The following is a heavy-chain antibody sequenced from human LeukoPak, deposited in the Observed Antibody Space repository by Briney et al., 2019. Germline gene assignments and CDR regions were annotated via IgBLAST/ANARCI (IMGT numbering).Heavy chain of an antibody. CDR1: GFTFSTYW. J-gene: IGHJ1*01. CDR2: IKSDGGT. CDR3: ARAPSEIGGYYPEYFRH. Sequence: EGSLRLSCAASGFTFSTYWMHWVRQARRKGLVWVSRIKSDGGTNYADSVKGRFTISRDNAKKTVSLQMNSLRPEDTGVYYCARAPSEIGGYYPEYFRHWGQGTLVTVSS. V-gene: IGHV3-74*01. D-gene: IGHD3-22*01.